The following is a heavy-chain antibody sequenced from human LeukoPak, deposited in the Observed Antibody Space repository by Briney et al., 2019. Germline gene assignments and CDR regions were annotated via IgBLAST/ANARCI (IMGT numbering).Heavy chain of an antibody. D-gene: IGHD2-2*01. V-gene: IGHV3-30-3*01. CDR1: GFTFSSYA. CDR2: ISYDGSNK. CDR3: WLGDYCSSTSCSMPNFDY. Sequence: PGGSLRLSCAASGFTFSSYAMHWVRQAPGKGLEWVAVISYDGSNKYYADSVKGRFTISRDNSKNTLYLQMNSLRAEDTAVYYCWLGDYCSSTSCSMPNFDYWGQGTLVTASS. J-gene: IGHJ4*02.